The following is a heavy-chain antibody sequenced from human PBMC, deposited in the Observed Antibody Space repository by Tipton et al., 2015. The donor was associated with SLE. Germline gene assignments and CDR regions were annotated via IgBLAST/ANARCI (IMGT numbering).Heavy chain of an antibody. J-gene: IGHJ3*02. V-gene: IGHV4-59*01. D-gene: IGHD3-16*01. Sequence: TLSLTCTGSGGSISSYYWSWIRQPPGKGLEWIGYIYYSGSTNYNPSLKSRVTISVDTSKNQFSLKLSSVTAADTAVYYCARVGGVVRGAFDIWGQGTMVTVSS. CDR2: IYYSGST. CDR3: ARVGGVVRGAFDI. CDR1: GGSISSYY.